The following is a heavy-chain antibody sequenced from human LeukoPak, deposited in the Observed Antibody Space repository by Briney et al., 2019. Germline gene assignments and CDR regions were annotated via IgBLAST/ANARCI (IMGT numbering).Heavy chain of an antibody. CDR1: GFTFSRFW. CDR2: IKRDGSEK. J-gene: IGHJ4*02. D-gene: IGHD3-9*01. CDR3: ARDQDDILTGYYPVQFDY. Sequence: GGSLRLSCAASGFTFSRFWMSWVRQAPGKGLEWVANIKRDGSEKYYVDSVKGRFTISRDNAKNSLYLQMNSLRAEDTAVYYCARDQDDILTGYYPVQFDYWGQGTLVTVSS. V-gene: IGHV3-7*01.